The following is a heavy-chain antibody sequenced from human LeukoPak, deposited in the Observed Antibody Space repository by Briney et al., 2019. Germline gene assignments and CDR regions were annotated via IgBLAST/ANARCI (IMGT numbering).Heavy chain of an antibody. CDR3: ATLAARPGSYFDY. J-gene: IGHJ4*02. D-gene: IGHD6-6*01. V-gene: IGHV1-2*02. CDR2: INPNSGGT. CDR1: GYTFTGYY. Sequence: ASVKASCKASGYTFTGYYMHWVRQAPGQGLEWMGWINPNSGGTNYAQKFQGRVTMTRDTSISTAYMELSRLRSDDTAVYYCATLAARPGSYFDYWGQGTLVTVSS.